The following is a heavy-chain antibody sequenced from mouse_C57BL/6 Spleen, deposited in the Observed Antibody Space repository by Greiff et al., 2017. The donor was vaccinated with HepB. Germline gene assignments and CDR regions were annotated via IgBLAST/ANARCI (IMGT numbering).Heavy chain of an antibody. D-gene: IGHD1-1*01. V-gene: IGHV1-80*01. Sequence: VNVVESGAELVKPGASVKISCKASGYAFSSYWMNWVKQRPGKGLEWIGQIYPGDGDTNYNGKFKGKATLTADKSSSTAYMQLSSLTSEDSAVYFCARSTTVVFDYWGQGTTLTVSS. CDR3: ARSTTVVFDY. J-gene: IGHJ2*01. CDR1: GYAFSSYW. CDR2: IYPGDGDT.